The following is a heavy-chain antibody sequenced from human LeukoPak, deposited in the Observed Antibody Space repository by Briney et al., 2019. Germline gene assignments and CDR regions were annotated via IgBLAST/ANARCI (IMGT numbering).Heavy chain of an antibody. CDR2: NNSDGSST. D-gene: IGHD3-22*01. CDR3: ARLDSSGYLSGIPPALVY. Sequence: GGTLRLSCAASGFTFSSYGMSWVRQAPGKGVVWVSRNNSDGSSTIYADSGKGRFTISRDNAKKTVYLQMNSVREADTAEYYSARLDSSGYLSGIPPALVYWGQGTLVSVSS. J-gene: IGHJ4*02. CDR1: GFTFSSYG. V-gene: IGHV3-74*01.